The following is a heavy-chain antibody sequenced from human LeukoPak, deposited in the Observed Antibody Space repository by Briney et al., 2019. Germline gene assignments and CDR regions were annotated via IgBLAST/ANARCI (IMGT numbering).Heavy chain of an antibody. D-gene: IGHD6-19*01. CDR1: GGAISSRNYY. CDR2: IYYSGST. J-gene: IGHJ4*02. Sequence: PSETLSLTGTVSGGAISSRNYYWGWIRQPPGKGLEWVGSIYYSGSTYYNPSLKSRVTLSVDTSKNQFSLRLNSVTAADTAVYYCARHTTLYSSAFLYWGQGTLVTVSS. V-gene: IGHV4-39*01. CDR3: ARHTTLYSSAFLY.